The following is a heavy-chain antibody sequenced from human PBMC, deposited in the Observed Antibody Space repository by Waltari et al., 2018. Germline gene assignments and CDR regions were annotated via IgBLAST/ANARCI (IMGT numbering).Heavy chain of an antibody. D-gene: IGHD2-15*01. Sequence: ESGPGLVKPSETLSLTCTVSGGSISSHYWSWIRQPPGKGLEWIGYIYYSGSTNYNPSLKSRVTISVDTSKNQFSLKLSSVTAADTAVYYCARVMWWRYCSGGSCYPEEDRFYYYGMDVWGQGTTVTVSS. J-gene: IGHJ6*02. CDR3: ARVMWWRYCSGGSCYPEEDRFYYYGMDV. CDR2: IYYSGST. V-gene: IGHV4-59*11. CDR1: GGSISSHY.